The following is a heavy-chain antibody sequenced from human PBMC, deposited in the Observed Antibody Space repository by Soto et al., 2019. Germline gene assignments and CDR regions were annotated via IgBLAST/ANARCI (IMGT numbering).Heavy chain of an antibody. V-gene: IGHV4-59*08. Sequence: QVQLQESGPGLVKPSETLSLTCTVTGGSTSSYYWSWLRQPPGKGLEWIGYNSYSGSTDYNPSLKSRVTISVDTSKNQFSLKLSSATAADTAVYYCARHGGSYSFDYWGQGTLGTVSS. CDR3: ARHGGSYSFDY. CDR1: GGSTSSYY. CDR2: NSYSGST. J-gene: IGHJ4*02. D-gene: IGHD1-26*01.